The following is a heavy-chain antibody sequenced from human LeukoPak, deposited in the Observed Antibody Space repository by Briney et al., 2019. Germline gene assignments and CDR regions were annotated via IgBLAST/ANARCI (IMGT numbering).Heavy chain of an antibody. CDR1: GFVFDDYS. CDR3: ASEGGYKGPFDY. J-gene: IGHJ4*02. Sequence: GGSLRLSCAASGFVFDDYSVHWVRHTPGKGLEWISAINWDGSGTYYAESLKGRFTISRDNGDSTLYLQMNNLRTDDTALYYCASEGGYKGPFDYWGRGTLVTVSS. CDR2: INWDGSGT. V-gene: IGHV3-43*01. D-gene: IGHD3-22*01.